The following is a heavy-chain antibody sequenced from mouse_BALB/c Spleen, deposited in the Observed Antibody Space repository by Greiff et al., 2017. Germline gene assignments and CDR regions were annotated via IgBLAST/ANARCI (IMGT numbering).Heavy chain of an antibody. J-gene: IGHJ2*01. CDR2: ISSGSSTI. CDR1: GFTFSSFG. Sequence: EVKVVESGGGLVQPGGSRKLSCAASGFTFSSFGMHWVRQAPEKGLEWVAYISSGSSTIYYADTVKGRFTISRDNPKNTLFLQMTSLRSEDTAMYYCARGVYYFDYWGQGTTLTVSS. V-gene: IGHV5-17*02. CDR3: ARGVYYFDY.